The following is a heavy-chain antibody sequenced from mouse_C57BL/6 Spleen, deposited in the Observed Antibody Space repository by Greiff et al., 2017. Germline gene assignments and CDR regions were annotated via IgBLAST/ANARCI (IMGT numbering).Heavy chain of an antibody. CDR2: IDPSDSYT. V-gene: IGHV1-69*01. J-gene: IGHJ1*03. Sequence: VKLQQPGAELVMPGASVKLSCKASGYTFTSYWMHWVKQRPGQGLEWIGEIDPSDSYTNYNQKFKGKSTLTVDKSSSTAYMQLSSLTSEDSAVYYCARRFGYGWYFDVWGTGTTVTVSS. CDR3: ARRFGYGWYFDV. CDR1: GYTFTSYW. D-gene: IGHD2-2*01.